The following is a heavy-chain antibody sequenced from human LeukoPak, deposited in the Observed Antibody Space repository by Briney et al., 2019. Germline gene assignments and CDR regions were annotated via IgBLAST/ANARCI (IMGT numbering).Heavy chain of an antibody. CDR3: ARGGTVTTGRSFDP. Sequence: ASVKVSCKASGYSFTGSYLHWVRQAPGQGLEWMGWMNPNNGATKYAQSFQGRVTMARDTSISTAYLDLSNLRFDDTAVYYCARGGTVTTGRSFDPWGQGTLVIVSS. CDR1: GYSFTGSY. V-gene: IGHV1-2*02. CDR2: MNPNNGAT. D-gene: IGHD4-17*01. J-gene: IGHJ5*02.